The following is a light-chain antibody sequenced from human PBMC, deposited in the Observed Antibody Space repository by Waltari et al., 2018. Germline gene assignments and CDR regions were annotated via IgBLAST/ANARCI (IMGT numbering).Light chain of an antibody. V-gene: IGKV1-17*01. CDR2: AAS. CDR1: QGISTY. CDR3: LQYNSHPYS. Sequence: DIQMTQSPSSLSASAGDTVTITCRASQGISTYLNWYQQKPGKGPKRLIYAASRLESGVPSRFSGSGSGTDFTLTISSLQPEDFATYFSLQYNSHPYSFGQGTTVEIK. J-gene: IGKJ2*03.